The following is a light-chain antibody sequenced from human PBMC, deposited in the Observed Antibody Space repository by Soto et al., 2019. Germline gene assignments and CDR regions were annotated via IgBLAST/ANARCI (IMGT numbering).Light chain of an antibody. V-gene: IGLV1-40*01. Sequence: QSVLTQPPSVSGAPGQRVTISCTGSSSNIGSTYDVQWYQQLPGTAPKLLIHGNTDRPSGVSDRFSGSKSGTSASLAITGLQADDEADYYCQSYDDXLSFHYVSGTGTKVTVL. J-gene: IGLJ1*01. CDR3: QSYDDXLSFHYV. CDR1: SSNIGSTYD. CDR2: GNT.